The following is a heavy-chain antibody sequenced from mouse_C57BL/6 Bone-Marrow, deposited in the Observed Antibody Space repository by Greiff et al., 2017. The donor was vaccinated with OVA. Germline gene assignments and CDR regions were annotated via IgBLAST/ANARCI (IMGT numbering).Heavy chain of an antibody. CDR1: GYTFTSYW. CDR3: ARRHYYGSSLDWYFDV. CDR2: IDPSDSYT. Sequence: VQLQQPGAELVMPGASVKLSCKASGYTFTSYWMHWVKQRPGQGLEWIGEIDPSDSYTNSNQKFKGKSTLTVDKSSSTAYMQLSSLTSEDSAVYYCARRHYYGSSLDWYFDVWGTGTTVTVSS. J-gene: IGHJ1*03. D-gene: IGHD1-1*01. V-gene: IGHV1-69*01.